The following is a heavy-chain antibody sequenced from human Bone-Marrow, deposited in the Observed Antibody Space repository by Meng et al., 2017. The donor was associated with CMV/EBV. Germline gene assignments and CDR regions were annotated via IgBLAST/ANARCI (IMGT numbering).Heavy chain of an antibody. CDR2: ISSSSSYI. V-gene: IGHV3-21*01. J-gene: IGHJ6*02. D-gene: IGHD3-22*01. Sequence: GESLKISCAASGFTFSDYYMNWVRQAPGKGLEWVSSISSSSSYIYYADSVKGRFTISRDNAKNSLYLQMNSLRAEDTAVYYCAREDGFPYYYDSSGYYYEGGDMDYYYYGMDVWGQGTTVTVSS. CDR3: AREDGFPYYYDSSGYYYEGGDMDYYYYGMDV. CDR1: GFTFSDYY.